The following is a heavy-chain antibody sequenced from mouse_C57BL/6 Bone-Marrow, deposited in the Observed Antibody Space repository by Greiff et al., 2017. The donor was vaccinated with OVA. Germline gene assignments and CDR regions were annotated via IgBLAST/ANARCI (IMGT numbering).Heavy chain of an antibody. CDR2: ISSGGSYT. V-gene: IGHV5-6*02. J-gene: IGHJ2*01. D-gene: IGHD3-1*01. CDR1: GFTFSSYG. CDR3: ARGRGYYFDY. Sequence: DVKLVESGGDLVKPGGSLKLSCAASGFTFSSYGMSWVRQTPDKRLEWVATISSGGSYTYYPDSVKGRFTISRDNAKNTLYLQMSSLKSEDTAMYYCARGRGYYFDYWGQGTTLTVSS.